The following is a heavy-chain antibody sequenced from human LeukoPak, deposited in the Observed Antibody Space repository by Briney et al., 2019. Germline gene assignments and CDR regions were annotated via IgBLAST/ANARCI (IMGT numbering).Heavy chain of an antibody. CDR1: GGSISSGGYY. D-gene: IGHD3-16*01. CDR3: ASSRWRWGYFDY. Sequence: SQALSLTCTVSGGSISSGGYYWSWIRQHPGKGVEWIGYIYYSGSTYYNPSLKSRVTISVDTSKNQFSLKLSSVTAADTAVYYCASSRWRWGYFDYCGQGTLVTVSS. CDR2: IYYSGST. J-gene: IGHJ4*02. V-gene: IGHV4-31*03.